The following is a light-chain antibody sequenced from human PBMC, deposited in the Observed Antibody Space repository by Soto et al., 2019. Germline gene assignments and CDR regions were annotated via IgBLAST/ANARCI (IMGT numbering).Light chain of an antibody. Sequence: EFVLTQSPGTLSLSPGERATLSCRASQSVGSNYFAWYQQKPGQAPRLLIYGASTRATGIPARFSGSGAGTDFTLTISRVEAEDVGVYYCMQATQSLWTFGQGTKVDI. J-gene: IGKJ1*01. V-gene: IGKV3-20*02. CDR2: GAS. CDR3: MQATQSLWT. CDR1: QSVGSNY.